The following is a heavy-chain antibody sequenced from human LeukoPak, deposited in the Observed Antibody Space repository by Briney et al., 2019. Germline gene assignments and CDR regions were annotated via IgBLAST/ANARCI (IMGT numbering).Heavy chain of an antibody. CDR2: ISSTSSAT. V-gene: IGHV3-48*02. D-gene: IGHD3-16*01. CDR1: GFIFTSYS. CDR3: ARQGDLDY. Sequence: GGSLRLSCAASGFIFTSYSMNWVRQAPGKGLELVSSISSTSSATYYADSVKGRFTISRDNAKNSMYLQMNSLRDEDTAVYYCARQGDLDYWGQGTLVTVCS. J-gene: IGHJ4*02.